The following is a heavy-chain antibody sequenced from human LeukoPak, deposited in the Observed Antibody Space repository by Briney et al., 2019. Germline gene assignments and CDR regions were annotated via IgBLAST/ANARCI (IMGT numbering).Heavy chain of an antibody. CDR3: ARVSLQNIVVVPAAQPYYYYYYYMDV. V-gene: IGHV3-7*01. J-gene: IGHJ6*03. CDR2: INQDGREK. CDR1: GFTFSSYW. D-gene: IGHD2-2*01. Sequence: GGSLRLSCAASGFTFSSYWMSWVRQAPGKGLEGVANINQDGREKYYVDSVKGRFTISRDNAKNSLYLQMNSLRAEDTAVYYCARVSLQNIVVVPAAQPYYYYYYYMDVWGKGTTVTVSS.